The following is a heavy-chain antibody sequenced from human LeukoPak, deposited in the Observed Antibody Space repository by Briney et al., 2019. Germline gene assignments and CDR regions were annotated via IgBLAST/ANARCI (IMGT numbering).Heavy chain of an antibody. J-gene: IGHJ3*02. D-gene: IGHD1-1*01. V-gene: IGHV4-38-2*01. CDR2: KYLCGST. CDR3: ARSWNFGRAVESFDI. Sequence: PSETPSLTCAVSGYSISSGYYWGWIRQPPGKGLEWIGSKYLCGSTYYNPSLESRVTISIDTSMNQFSLRLSSVTAADTTDTAVYYCARSWNFGRAVESFDIWGQGIMVTVSS. CDR1: GYSISSGYY.